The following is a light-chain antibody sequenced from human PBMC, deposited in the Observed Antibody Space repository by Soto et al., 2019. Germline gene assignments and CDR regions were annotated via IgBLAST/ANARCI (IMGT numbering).Light chain of an antibody. Sequence: DLQMTQSPSSVSASLGDRVTITCRASQHISTWLVWYQQKPGKAPQLLVYAASSLQTGVPSRFSGSGSGTDFPLTSSSLQHEDSATYYCQQANSFPFTFGQGTRLEI. CDR2: AAS. V-gene: IGKV1-12*01. CDR3: QQANSFPFT. CDR1: QHISTW. J-gene: IGKJ2*01.